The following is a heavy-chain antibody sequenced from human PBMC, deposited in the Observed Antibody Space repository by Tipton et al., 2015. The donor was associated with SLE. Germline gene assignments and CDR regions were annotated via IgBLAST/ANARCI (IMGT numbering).Heavy chain of an antibody. V-gene: IGHV4-61*02. Sequence: TLSLTCTVSGGSISSGSYYWSWIRQPAGKGLEWIGRIYTSGSTNYNPSLKSRVTISVDTPKNQFSLKLSSVTAADTAVYYCARDLAYCSSTSCFDYFDYWGQGPLVTVSS. CDR1: GGSISSGSYY. J-gene: IGHJ4*02. D-gene: IGHD2-2*01. CDR3: ARDLAYCSSTSCFDYFDY. CDR2: IYTSGST.